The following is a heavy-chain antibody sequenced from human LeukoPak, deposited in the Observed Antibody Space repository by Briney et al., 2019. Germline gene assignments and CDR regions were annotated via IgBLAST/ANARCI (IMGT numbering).Heavy chain of an antibody. Sequence: PGGSLRLSCAASGFTFSSYSMNWVRQAPGKGLEWVSAISGSGGSTYYADSVKGRFTISRDNSKNTLYLQMNRLRAEDTAVYYCAKVHSSWRDYWGQGTLVTVSS. CDR1: GFTFSSYS. CDR3: AKVHSSWRDY. D-gene: IGHD6-13*01. V-gene: IGHV3-23*01. J-gene: IGHJ4*02. CDR2: ISGSGGST.